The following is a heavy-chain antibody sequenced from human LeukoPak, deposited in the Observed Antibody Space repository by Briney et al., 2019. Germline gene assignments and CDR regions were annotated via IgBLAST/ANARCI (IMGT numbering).Heavy chain of an antibody. V-gene: IGHV1-18*01. CDR3: ARDPRYGGNSGVNYYGMDV. J-gene: IGHJ6*02. D-gene: IGHD4-23*01. CDR1: GYTFTSYG. Sequence: GASVKVSCKASGYTFTSYGTSWVRQAPGQGLEWMGWISAYNGNTNYAQKLQGRVTMTTDTSTSTAYMELRSLRSDDTAVYYCARDPRYGGNSGVNYYGMDVWGQGTTVTVSS. CDR2: ISAYNGNT.